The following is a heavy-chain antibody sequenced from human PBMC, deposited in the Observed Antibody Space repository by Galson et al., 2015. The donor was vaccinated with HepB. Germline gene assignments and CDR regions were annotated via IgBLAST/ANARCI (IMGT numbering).Heavy chain of an antibody. D-gene: IGHD6-13*01. CDR1: GYTFIRNG. CDR3: ARGMYSSSWFFDF. Sequence: SVKVSCKASGYTFIRNGINWVRQAPGQGLEWMGWIYTYNSITYYAKKFQDRVTMTADTSTSTAYMELRSLGSDDTAVYYCARGMYSSSWFFDFWGQGTLVTVSS. CDR2: IYTYNSIT. J-gene: IGHJ4*02. V-gene: IGHV1-18*04.